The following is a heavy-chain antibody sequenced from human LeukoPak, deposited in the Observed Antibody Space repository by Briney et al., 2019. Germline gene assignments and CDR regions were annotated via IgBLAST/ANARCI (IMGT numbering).Heavy chain of an antibody. Sequence: SETLSLTCTVSGGSISSGGYYWSWIRQPPGKGLEWVGYIYHSGSTYYNPSLKSRVTISVDRSKNQFSLKLSSVTAADTAVYYCAREGDYGDVLFFDLWGRGTLVTVSS. V-gene: IGHV4-30-2*01. J-gene: IGHJ2*01. D-gene: IGHD4-17*01. CDR2: IYHSGST. CDR3: AREGDYGDVLFFDL. CDR1: GGSISSGGYY.